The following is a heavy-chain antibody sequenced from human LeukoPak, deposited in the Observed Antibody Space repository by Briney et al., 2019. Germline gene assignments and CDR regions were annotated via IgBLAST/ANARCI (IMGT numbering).Heavy chain of an antibody. Sequence: GGSLRLSCAASGFTFNGYWMSWVRQAPGKGLEWVANIKEDESEKYYVDSVKGRFTISRDNAKNSLYLQMNSLRVEDTAVYYCVRGNPFGEYWGQGTLVTVSS. CDR2: IKEDESEK. D-gene: IGHD3-16*01. CDR3: VRGNPFGEY. CDR1: GFTFNGYW. V-gene: IGHV3-7*03. J-gene: IGHJ4*02.